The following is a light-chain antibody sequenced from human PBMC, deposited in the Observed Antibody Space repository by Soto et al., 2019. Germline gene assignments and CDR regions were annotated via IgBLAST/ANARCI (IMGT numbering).Light chain of an antibody. CDR1: QTVSSSY. CDR3: QQYGGSPIT. J-gene: IGKJ5*01. V-gene: IGKV3-20*01. CDR2: AAS. Sequence: ENVLTQSPGTLSLSPGERATLSCRASQTVSSSYLAWYQQKPGQAPRLLIYAASIRATGIPDRFSGSGSGTDFTLTISRLEPEDFAVYYCQQYGGSPITFGQGTRLEIK.